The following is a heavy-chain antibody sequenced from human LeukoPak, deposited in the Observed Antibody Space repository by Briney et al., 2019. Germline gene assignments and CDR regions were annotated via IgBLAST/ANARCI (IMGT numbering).Heavy chain of an antibody. CDR1: GGSISSGGYY. D-gene: IGHD3-16*01. J-gene: IGHJ4*02. Sequence: PSETLSLTCTVSGGSISSGGYYWTWIRQHPGCRLEWMGYISHSVNTYSDSSLNSRVTMSVDTFKNQFSLRMSSVTAEDTAVYYCARYYWGSPDWPGVDSWGQGTLVTVSS. V-gene: IGHV4-31*03. CDR3: ARYYWGSPDWPGVDS. CDR2: ISHSVNT.